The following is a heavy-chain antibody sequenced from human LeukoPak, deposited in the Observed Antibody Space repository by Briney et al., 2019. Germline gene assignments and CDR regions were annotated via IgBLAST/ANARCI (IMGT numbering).Heavy chain of an antibody. CDR3: ARSRQIFGVAENWFDP. CDR2: VNHSGGT. CDR1: XGSXXGYY. Sequence: XGSXXGYYXSWIRQPPGKGLEWIGEVNHSGGTNYNPSLKSRVTISVNTSKNQFSLNLNSVTAADTAVYYCARSRQIFGVAENWFDPWGRGTLVTVSS. J-gene: IGHJ5*02. V-gene: IGHV4-34*01. D-gene: IGHD3-3*01.